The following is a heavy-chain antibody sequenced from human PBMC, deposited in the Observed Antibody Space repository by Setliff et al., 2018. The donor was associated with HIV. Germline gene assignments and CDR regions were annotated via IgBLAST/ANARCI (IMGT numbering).Heavy chain of an antibody. Sequence: SETLSLTCAVSGGSVSSPGYYWGWIRQPPGKGLEWIGSVYNSGITFKNPSLKSRVTISVDRSGNQFSLRLTSVTAADTAVYYCVKDVVKFWSGSGALDFWGPGTLVTVSS. V-gene: IGHV4-39*07. CDR3: VKDVVKFWSGSGALDF. CDR1: GGSVSSPGYY. D-gene: IGHD3-3*01. CDR2: VYNSGIT. J-gene: IGHJ4*02.